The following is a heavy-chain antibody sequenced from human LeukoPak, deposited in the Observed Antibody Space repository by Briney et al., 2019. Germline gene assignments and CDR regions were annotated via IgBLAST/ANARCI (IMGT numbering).Heavy chain of an antibody. CDR3: AQDVTKDFCHSSDYYGVLDS. J-gene: IGHJ4*02. Sequence: GGSLRLSCAASGFAFATYGMTWVRQAPGKGLEWVSTVSATGGTTYYADSVRGRVTISRDNSKNTLYLQIHSLRAEDTAVYFCAQDVTKDFCHSSDYYGVLDSWGQETLVTVSS. V-gene: IGHV3-23*01. CDR1: GFAFATYG. D-gene: IGHD3-22*01. CDR2: VSATGGTT.